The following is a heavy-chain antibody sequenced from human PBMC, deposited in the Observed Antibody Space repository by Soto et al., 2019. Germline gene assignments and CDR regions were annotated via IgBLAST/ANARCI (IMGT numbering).Heavy chain of an antibody. CDR1: VYTFNAYW. Sequence: PGESLKISCKGFVYTFNAYWIGWVRQMPGKGLEWMGVIFPGDFDTRYSPSFEGQVTISADKSSSTAYLQWNNLKASDSAMYYCARLDYIVTAVSVPTGPFDTWGQGTPVTVSS. V-gene: IGHV5-51*01. D-gene: IGHD2-15*01. J-gene: IGHJ4*02. CDR2: IFPGDFDT. CDR3: ARLDYIVTAVSVPTGPFDT.